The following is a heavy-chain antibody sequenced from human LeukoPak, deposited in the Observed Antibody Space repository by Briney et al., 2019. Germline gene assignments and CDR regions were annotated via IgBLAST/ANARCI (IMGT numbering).Heavy chain of an antibody. V-gene: IGHV4-59*08. CDR2: IYYSGST. Sequence: SETLSLTCTVSGGSISSYYWSWIRQPPGKGLEWIGYIYYSGSTNYNPSLKSRVTISVDTSKNQFSLKLSSVTAADTAVYYCARRDQPGIAVAVFDYWGQGTLVTVSS. J-gene: IGHJ4*02. CDR1: GGSISSYY. D-gene: IGHD6-19*01. CDR3: ARRDQPGIAVAVFDY.